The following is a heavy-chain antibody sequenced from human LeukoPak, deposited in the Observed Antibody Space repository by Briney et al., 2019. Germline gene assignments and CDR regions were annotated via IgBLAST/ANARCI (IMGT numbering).Heavy chain of an antibody. CDR2: INHSGST. CDR3: ARGLPIVVVPAASISMDV. Sequence: PSETLSLTCAVYGGSFSGYYWSWIRQPPGKGLEWIGEINHSGSTNYNPSLKSRVTISVDMSKNQFSLKLSSVTAADTAVYYCARGLPIVVVPAASISMDVWGQGTTVTVSS. CDR1: GGSFSGYY. J-gene: IGHJ6*02. V-gene: IGHV4-34*01. D-gene: IGHD2-2*01.